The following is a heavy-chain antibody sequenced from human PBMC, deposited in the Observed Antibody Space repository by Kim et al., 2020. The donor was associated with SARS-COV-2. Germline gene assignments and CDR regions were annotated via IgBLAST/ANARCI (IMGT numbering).Heavy chain of an antibody. D-gene: IGHD1-1*01. CDR3: ARSASLERGVGAFDY. Sequence: SVKVSCKASGGTFSSYAISWVRQAPGQGLEWMGGIIPIFGTANYAQKFQGRVTITADESTSTAYMELSSLRSEDTAVYYCARSASLERGVGAFDYWGQGTLVTVSS. CDR2: IIPIFGTA. J-gene: IGHJ4*02. V-gene: IGHV1-69*13. CDR1: GGTFSSYA.